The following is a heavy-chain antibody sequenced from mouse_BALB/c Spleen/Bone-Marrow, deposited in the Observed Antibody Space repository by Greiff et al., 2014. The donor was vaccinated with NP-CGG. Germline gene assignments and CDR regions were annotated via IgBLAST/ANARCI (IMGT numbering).Heavy chain of an antibody. D-gene: IGHD2-2*01. CDR1: GYNFTDYE. Sequence: VQLQQSGAELVRPGASVTLSCKASGYNFTDYEMHWVKQTPVHGLEWIGSIDPATGGTAYNQNFQGKATLTADRSSTTAYMELRSLTSEDSAVYYCTREGIYFGDDGPMDCWGQGTSVTVSA. J-gene: IGHJ4*01. V-gene: IGHV1-15*01. CDR2: IDPATGGT. CDR3: TREGIYFGDDGPMDC.